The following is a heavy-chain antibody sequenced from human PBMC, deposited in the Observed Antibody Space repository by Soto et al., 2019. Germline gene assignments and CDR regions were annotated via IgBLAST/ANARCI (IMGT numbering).Heavy chain of an antibody. D-gene: IGHD2-2*01. CDR3: AKDMDPFVVVPAY. Sequence: GGSLRLSFAASGFTFDDYAMHWVRQAPGKGLEWVSGISWNSGSIGYADSVKGRFTISRDNAKNSLYLQMNSLRAEDTALYYCAKDMDPFVVVPAYWGQGTLVTVSS. CDR1: GFTFDDYA. V-gene: IGHV3-9*01. CDR2: ISWNSGSI. J-gene: IGHJ4*02.